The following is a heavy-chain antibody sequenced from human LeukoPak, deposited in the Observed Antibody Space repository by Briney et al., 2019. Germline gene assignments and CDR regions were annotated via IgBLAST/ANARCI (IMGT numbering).Heavy chain of an antibody. D-gene: IGHD1-26*01. Sequence: GGSLRLSCAASGFTFSTYAMSWVRQAPGKGLEWVSSISGTGGHTYYADSVKGRFTISRDNSKNTLYLQMNSLRAEDTAVYYCAKDPVIVGATLDAFDIWGQGTMVTVSS. CDR3: AKDPVIVGATLDAFDI. CDR2: ISGTGGHT. J-gene: IGHJ3*02. V-gene: IGHV3-23*01. CDR1: GFTFSTYA.